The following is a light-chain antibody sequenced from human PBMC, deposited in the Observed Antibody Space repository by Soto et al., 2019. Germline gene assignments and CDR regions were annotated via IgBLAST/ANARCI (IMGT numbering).Light chain of an antibody. V-gene: IGKV3-15*01. CDR2: GAS. Sequence: EIVMTQSPATLSVSPGERATLSCRASQSVTSDLAWYQQKPGQAPRLLIYGASTRATGIPAKFSGSGSGTEFTLTINRLQSEDFAVYYCQQYTNWPLTFGGGTKVEIK. J-gene: IGKJ4*01. CDR1: QSVTSD. CDR3: QQYTNWPLT.